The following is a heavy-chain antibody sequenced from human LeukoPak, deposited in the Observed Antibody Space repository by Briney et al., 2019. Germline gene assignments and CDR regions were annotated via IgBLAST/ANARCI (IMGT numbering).Heavy chain of an antibody. CDR2: ISDSGDQT. CDR3: AKEITLTTAYFDY. J-gene: IGHJ4*02. Sequence: PGGSLRLSCVASGFTFSKYDMSWVRQAPGKGLEWVSGISDSGDQTYYADSVRARFTISRDNSKNTLYLQVNSLRAEDTALYYCAKEITLTTAYFDYWGQGTSVSVSS. V-gene: IGHV3-23*01. CDR1: GFTFSKYD. D-gene: IGHD4-17*01.